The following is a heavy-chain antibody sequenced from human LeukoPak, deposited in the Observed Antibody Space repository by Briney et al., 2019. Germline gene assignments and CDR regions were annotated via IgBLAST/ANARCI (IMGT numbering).Heavy chain of an antibody. CDR3: ARHDGSYYTYNFDY. Sequence: PSETLSLTCTVSGGSIRSSSYYWGWIRQPPGKGLELIGSVYYSGSTNYRPSLRSRVTIAVDTSKNQFSLKLSSVTATDTAVYYCARHDGSYYTYNFDYWGQGTLVTVSS. J-gene: IGHJ4*02. D-gene: IGHD3-22*01. V-gene: IGHV4-39*01. CDR1: GGSIRSSSYY. CDR2: VYYSGST.